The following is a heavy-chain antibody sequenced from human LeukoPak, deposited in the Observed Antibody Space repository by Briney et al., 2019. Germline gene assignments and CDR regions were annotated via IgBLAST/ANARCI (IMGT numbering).Heavy chain of an antibody. CDR1: EFTFSSYG. Sequence: GGPLRLSCAASEFTFSSYGMHWVRQAPGKGLEWVAVIWYDGSNKYYADSVKGRFTISRDNSKNTLYLQMNSLRAEDTAVYYCAKDIVLMVYAIFYYYYMDVWGKGTTVTVSS. CDR2: IWYDGSNK. D-gene: IGHD2-8*01. J-gene: IGHJ6*03. V-gene: IGHV3-33*06. CDR3: AKDIVLMVYAIFYYYYMDV.